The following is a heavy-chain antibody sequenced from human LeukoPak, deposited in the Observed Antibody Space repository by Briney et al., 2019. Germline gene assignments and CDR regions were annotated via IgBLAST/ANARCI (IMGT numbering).Heavy chain of an antibody. D-gene: IGHD1-26*01. CDR3: ARTKIVGATTFDY. V-gene: IGHV4-39*07. CDR2: IYYSGST. Sequence: PSETLSLTCTVSGGSISTSNYYWGWIRQPPGKGLEWIGSIYYSGSTYYNPSLKSRVTISVDTSKNQFSLELSSVTAADTAVYYCARTKIVGATTFDYWGQGTLVTVSS. CDR1: GGSISTSNYY. J-gene: IGHJ4*02.